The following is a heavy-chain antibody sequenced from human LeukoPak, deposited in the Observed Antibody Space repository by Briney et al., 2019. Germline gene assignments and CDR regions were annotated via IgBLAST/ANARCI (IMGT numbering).Heavy chain of an antibody. CDR3: ARAAMVKYYFDY. D-gene: IGHD5-18*01. J-gene: IGHJ4*02. Sequence: PSETLSLTCAVYGGSFSGYYWSWIRQPPGKGLEWIGEINHSGSTNYNPPLKSRVTISVDTSKNQFSLKLSSVTAADTAVYYCARAAMVKYYFDYWGQGTLVTVSS. CDR1: GGSFSGYY. V-gene: IGHV4-34*01. CDR2: INHSGST.